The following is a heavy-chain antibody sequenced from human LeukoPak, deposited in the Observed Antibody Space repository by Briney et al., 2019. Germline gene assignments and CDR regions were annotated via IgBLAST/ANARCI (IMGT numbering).Heavy chain of an antibody. J-gene: IGHJ4*02. Sequence: PSETLSLTCTVSGGAIISDNFYWGWVRQPPGTGLEWVGRINYSGTTYYNPSLRSRVSISVDTSRTQFFLRLNSVTAADTAVYYCGRLFDSWGQGILVTVSS. CDR3: GRLFDS. CDR1: GGAIISDNFY. CDR2: INYSGTT. V-gene: IGHV4-39*01.